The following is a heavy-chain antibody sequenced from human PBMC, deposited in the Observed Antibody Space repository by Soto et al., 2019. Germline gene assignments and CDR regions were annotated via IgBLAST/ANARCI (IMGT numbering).Heavy chain of an antibody. CDR3: ARSSPHSGYYAPCDY. V-gene: IGHV4-39*01. D-gene: IGHD3-22*01. CDR1: GGSISSSSYY. Sequence: QLQLQESGPGLVKPSETLFLTCTVSGGSISSSSYYWGWIRQPPGKGLEWIGSIYYSGSTYYNPSLKSRVTISVDTSKNQFSLKLSSVTAADTAVYYCARSSPHSGYYAPCDYWGQGTLVTVSS. CDR2: IYYSGST. J-gene: IGHJ4*02.